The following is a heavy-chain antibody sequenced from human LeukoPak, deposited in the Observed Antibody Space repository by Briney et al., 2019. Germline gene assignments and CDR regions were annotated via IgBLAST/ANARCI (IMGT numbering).Heavy chain of an antibody. CDR2: IYNSETT. D-gene: IGHD3-22*01. Sequence: SQTLSLTCTVPGASISSGDYYWSWIRQPPGKGLEWIGYIYNSETTHYNPSLKGRITFSLDTSKNQFSLKLSSVTAADTAVYYCARGGPRRITMIVVVMGFDPWGQGTLVTVSS. V-gene: IGHV4-30-4*01. CDR1: GASISSGDYY. CDR3: ARGGPRRITMIVVVMGFDP. J-gene: IGHJ5*02.